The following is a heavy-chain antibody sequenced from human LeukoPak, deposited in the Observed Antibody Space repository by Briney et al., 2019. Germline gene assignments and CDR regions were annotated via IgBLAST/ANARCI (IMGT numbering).Heavy chain of an antibody. D-gene: IGHD4-17*01. J-gene: IGHJ4*02. CDR1: GFTFSRHW. CDR2: INSDGSIT. Sequence: GGSLRLSCAASGFTFSRHWMHWVRQAPGKGLVWVSGINSDGSITTYADSVKGRFTISRDNAKNTMYLQMNSLRAEDTAVYYCARGFSTVTTDWGQGTLVTVPS. CDR3: ARGFSTVTTD. V-gene: IGHV3-74*01.